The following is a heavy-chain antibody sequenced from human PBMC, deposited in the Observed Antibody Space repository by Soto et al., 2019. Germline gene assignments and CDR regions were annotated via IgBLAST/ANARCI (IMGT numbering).Heavy chain of an antibody. V-gene: IGHV1-69*01. J-gene: IGHJ5*02. Sequence: QVQLVQSGAEVKKPGSSVKVSCKASGGTFSSYAISWVRQAPGQGLEWMGGIIPIFGTANYAQKFQGRVTITADESTSTAYMELSSLRSEDTAVYYCARGGTFLELPGSNWFDPWGQGTLFTVSS. CDR1: GGTFSSYA. CDR3: ARGGTFLELPGSNWFDP. CDR2: IIPIFGTA. D-gene: IGHD1-7*01.